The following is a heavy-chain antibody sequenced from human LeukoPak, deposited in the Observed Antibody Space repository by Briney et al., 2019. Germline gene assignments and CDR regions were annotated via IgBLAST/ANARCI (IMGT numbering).Heavy chain of an antibody. D-gene: IGHD3-3*01. CDR2: INHSGST. Sequence: SETLSLTSAVYGGSSSGYYWSWIRQPPGKGLEWIGEINHSGSTNSNPSLKSRVTIDTSKNQFSLKLSSVTAADTAVYYCARGHARPYYDFWSGYLYNWFDPWGQGTLVTVSS. CDR3: ARGHARPYYDFWSGYLYNWFDP. V-gene: IGHV4-34*01. CDR1: GGSSSGYY. J-gene: IGHJ5*02.